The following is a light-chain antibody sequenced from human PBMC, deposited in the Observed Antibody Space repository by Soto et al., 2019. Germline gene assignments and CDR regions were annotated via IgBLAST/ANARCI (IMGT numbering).Light chain of an antibody. Sequence: QSVLTQPPSASGSPGQSVTISCTGTSSDVGGYNYVSWYQQHPGKAPKLMIYEVNKRPSGVPDRFSGSKSGNTAALTVSGLQAEDEADYYCSSYGGRNSLVFGGGTKVTVL. CDR1: SSDVGGYNY. V-gene: IGLV2-8*01. CDR2: EVN. J-gene: IGLJ2*01. CDR3: SSYGGRNSLV.